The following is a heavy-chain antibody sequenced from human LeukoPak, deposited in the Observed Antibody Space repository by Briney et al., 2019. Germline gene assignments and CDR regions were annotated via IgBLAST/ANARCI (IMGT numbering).Heavy chain of an antibody. CDR1: GYTFTGYY. CDR2: INPNSGGT. V-gene: IGHV1-2*02. J-gene: IGHJ6*02. Sequence: SVKVSCKASGYTFTGYYMHWVRQAPGQGLEWMGWINPNSGGTNYAQKFQGRVTMTRDTSISTAYMELSRLRSDDTAVYYCARERPGYSYGNYYYGMDVWGQGTTVTVSS. D-gene: IGHD5-18*01. CDR3: ARERPGYSYGNYYYGMDV.